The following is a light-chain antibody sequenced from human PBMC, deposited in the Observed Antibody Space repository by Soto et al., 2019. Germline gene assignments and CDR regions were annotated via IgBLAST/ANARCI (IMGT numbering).Light chain of an antibody. J-gene: IGKJ4*01. CDR2: GAS. CDR1: QSVHFNY. Sequence: EVVLTQSPGTLSLSPGERATLSCRASQSVHFNYLAWYQQKPGQAPRLLIYGASSRATGIPDRFRGSGSGTEFTLTISSLQSEDVAVYYCQQYDTWPPLTFGGGTKVEIK. CDR3: QQYDTWPPLT. V-gene: IGKV3-20*01.